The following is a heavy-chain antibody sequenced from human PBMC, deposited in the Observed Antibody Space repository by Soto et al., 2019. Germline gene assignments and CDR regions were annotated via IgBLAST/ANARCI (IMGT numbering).Heavy chain of an antibody. V-gene: IGHV4-31*03. Sequence: QVQLQESGPGLVKPSQTLSLTCTVSGGSISSGGYYWSWIRQHPGKCLEWIGYIYYSGSTYYNPSLKSRVTISVDTSKNQFSLKLSSVTAADTAVYYCARSALGYCSGGSCYTSYYFDYWGQGTLVTVSS. CDR2: IYYSGST. CDR3: ARSALGYCSGGSCYTSYYFDY. CDR1: GGSISSGGYY. J-gene: IGHJ4*02. D-gene: IGHD2-15*01.